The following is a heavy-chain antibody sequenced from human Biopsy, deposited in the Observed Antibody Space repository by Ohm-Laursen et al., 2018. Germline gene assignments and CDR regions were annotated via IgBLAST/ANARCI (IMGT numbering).Heavy chain of an antibody. CDR3: ARDRGYYSDRTVPGYFDL. D-gene: IGHD3-22*01. J-gene: IGHJ2*01. CDR2: VYYTGST. V-gene: IGHV4-59*01. Sequence: LSLTCTVSGDSISSYYWSWIRQPPGKGLQWIGYVYYTGSTDYNPSLQSRVTISVDTSKNHFSLRLRSVTPADTAIYYCARDRGYYSDRTVPGYFDLWGRGTLVTVSS. CDR1: GDSISSYY.